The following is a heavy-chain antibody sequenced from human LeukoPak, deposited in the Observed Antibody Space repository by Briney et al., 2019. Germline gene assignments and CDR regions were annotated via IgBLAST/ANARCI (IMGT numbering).Heavy chain of an antibody. CDR2: INPNSGGT. V-gene: IGHV1-2*06. CDR1: GYTFTGYY. J-gene: IGHJ3*02. Sequence: ASVKVSCKASGYTFTGYYMHWVRQAPGQGLEWMGRINPNSGGTNYAQKFQGRVTMTRDTSISTAYMGLSRLRSGDTAVYYCASDGISGGSWGGSDAFVIWGQGTMVTVSS. D-gene: IGHD2-15*01. CDR3: ASDGISGGSWGGSDAFVI.